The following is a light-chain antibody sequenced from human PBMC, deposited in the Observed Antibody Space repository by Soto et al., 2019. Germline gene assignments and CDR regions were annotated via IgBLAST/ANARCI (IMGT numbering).Light chain of an antibody. CDR2: DVS. Sequence: QSALTQPASVSWSPGQSITISCTGTSSDVGGYNYVSWYQQHPGKAPKLMIYDVSNRPSGVSNRFSGSKSGNTASLTISGRQAEDEADYYCSSYTSSSTYVFGPGTKVTVL. J-gene: IGLJ1*01. V-gene: IGLV2-14*01. CDR1: SSDVGGYNY. CDR3: SSYTSSSTYV.